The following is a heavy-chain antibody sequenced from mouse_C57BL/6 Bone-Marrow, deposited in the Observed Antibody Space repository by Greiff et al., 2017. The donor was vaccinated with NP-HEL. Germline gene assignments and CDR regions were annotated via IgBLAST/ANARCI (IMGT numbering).Heavy chain of an antibody. V-gene: IGHV5-17*01. J-gene: IGHJ4*01. CDR3: AREGSNYDYAMDY. D-gene: IGHD2-5*01. Sequence: EVMLVESGGGLVKPGGSLKLSCAASGFTFSDYGMHWVRQAPEKGLEWVAYISSGSSTIYYADNVKGRFTISRDNAKNTLFLQMTMLRSEDTAVYYCAREGSNYDYAMDYWGQGTSVTVSS. CDR2: ISSGSSTI. CDR1: GFTFSDYG.